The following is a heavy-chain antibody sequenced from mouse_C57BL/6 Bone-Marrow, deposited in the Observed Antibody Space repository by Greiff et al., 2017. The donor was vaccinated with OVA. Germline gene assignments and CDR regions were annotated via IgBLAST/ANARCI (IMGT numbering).Heavy chain of an antibody. Sequence: QVQLQQPGAELVRPGTSVKLSCKASGYTFTSYWMHWVKQRPGQGLEWIGVIDPSDSYTNYNQKFKGKATLTVDTSSSTAYMQLSSLTSEDSAVYYCARRPQLGDSFDYWGQGTTLTVSS. J-gene: IGHJ2*01. D-gene: IGHD4-1*02. CDR2: IDPSDSYT. CDR3: ARRPQLGDSFDY. V-gene: IGHV1-59*01. CDR1: GYTFTSYW.